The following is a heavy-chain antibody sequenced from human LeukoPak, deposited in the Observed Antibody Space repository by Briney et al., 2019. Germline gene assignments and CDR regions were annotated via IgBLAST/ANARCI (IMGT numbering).Heavy chain of an antibody. CDR3: ARGGYSYGIGDY. V-gene: IGHV3-48*03. CDR2: ISSSGSTI. D-gene: IGHD5-18*01. CDR1: GFTFSSYE. J-gene: IGHJ4*02. Sequence: GGSLRLSCAASGFTFSSYEMNWVRQAPGKGLEWASYISSSGSTIYYADSVKGRFTISRDNAKNSLYLQMNSLRAEDTAVYYCARGGYSYGIGDYWGQGTLVTVSS.